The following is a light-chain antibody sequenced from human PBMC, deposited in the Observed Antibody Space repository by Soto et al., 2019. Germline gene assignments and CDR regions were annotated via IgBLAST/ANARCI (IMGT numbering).Light chain of an antibody. V-gene: IGLV1-40*01. CDR1: SSNIEASYD. Sequence: QSVLTQPPSVSGAPGQRVTISCTGNSSNIEASYDVHWCQHLPGRAPKLLIYHNNIRPSGVPDRFSGSKSGTSASLAITGLQAEDEADYFCQSFDISLGGPIFGGGTKVTVL. CDR2: HNN. CDR3: QSFDISLGGPI. J-gene: IGLJ2*01.